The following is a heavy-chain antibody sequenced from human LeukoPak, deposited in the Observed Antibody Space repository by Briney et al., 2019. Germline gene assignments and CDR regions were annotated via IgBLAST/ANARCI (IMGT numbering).Heavy chain of an antibody. J-gene: IGHJ3*02. CDR2: INAGNGNT. CDR1: GYTFTSYA. D-gene: IGHD5-12*01. CDR3: ARDVVIVATIKGGDAFDI. V-gene: IGHV1-3*01. Sequence: ASVKVSCKASGYTFTSYAMHWVRQAPGQRLEWMGWINAGNGNTKYSQKFQGRVTITRDTSASTAYMELSSLRSDDTAVYYCARDVVIVATIKGGDAFDIWGQGTMVTVSS.